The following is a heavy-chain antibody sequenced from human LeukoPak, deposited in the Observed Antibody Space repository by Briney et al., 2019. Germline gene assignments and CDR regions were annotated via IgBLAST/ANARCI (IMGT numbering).Heavy chain of an antibody. CDR2: FYYSGST. CDR1: GXSISSYY. V-gene: IGHV4-59*01. J-gene: IGHJ3*02. Sequence: SETLSLTCTVSGXSISSYYWSWIRQPPGKGLEWIAYFYYSGSTNYNPSLKSRVTISVDTSKIQFSLKLSSVTAADTAVYYCARATYYYDSSGYYSRGFLAFDIWGQGTMVTVSS. CDR3: ARATYYYDSSGYYSRGFLAFDI. D-gene: IGHD3-22*01.